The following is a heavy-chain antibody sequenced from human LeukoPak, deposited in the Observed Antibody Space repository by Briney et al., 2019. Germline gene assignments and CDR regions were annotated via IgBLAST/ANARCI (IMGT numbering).Heavy chain of an antibody. Sequence: PGGSLRLSCAASGFTFSSYAMSWVRQAPGKGLEWVAAISGSGGSTYYADSVKGRFTISRDNSKNTLYLQMNSLRAEDTAVYYCAKEYYYDSSGYYDYWGQGTLVTVSS. D-gene: IGHD3-22*01. V-gene: IGHV3-23*01. J-gene: IGHJ4*02. CDR1: GFTFSSYA. CDR3: AKEYYYDSSGYYDY. CDR2: ISGSGGST.